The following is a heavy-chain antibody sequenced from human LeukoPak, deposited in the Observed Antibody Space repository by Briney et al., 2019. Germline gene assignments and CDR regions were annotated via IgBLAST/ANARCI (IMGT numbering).Heavy chain of an antibody. Sequence: ASVKVSCKASGGTFSSYAVSWVRQAPGQGLEWMGGIIPIFGTANYAQKFQGRVTITADESTSTAYMELSSLRSEDTAVYYCARAQGTTFYYYGMDVWGQGTTVTVSS. CDR1: GGTFSSYA. V-gene: IGHV1-69*13. CDR3: ARAQGTTFYYYGMDV. D-gene: IGHD1-7*01. J-gene: IGHJ6*02. CDR2: IIPIFGTA.